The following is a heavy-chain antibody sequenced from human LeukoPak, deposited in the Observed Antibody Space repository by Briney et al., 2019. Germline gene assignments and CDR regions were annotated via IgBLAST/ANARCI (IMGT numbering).Heavy chain of an antibody. CDR3: ATTYGSGSSEVDY. J-gene: IGHJ4*02. CDR1: GFTFSSYG. D-gene: IGHD3-10*01. Sequence: GGSLRLSCAASGFTFSSYGMHWVRQAPGKGLEWVAVISYDGSNKYYADSVKGRFTISRDNSKNTLYLQMNSLRAEDTAVYYCATTYGSGSSEVDYWGQGTLVTVSS. CDR2: ISYDGSNK. V-gene: IGHV3-30*03.